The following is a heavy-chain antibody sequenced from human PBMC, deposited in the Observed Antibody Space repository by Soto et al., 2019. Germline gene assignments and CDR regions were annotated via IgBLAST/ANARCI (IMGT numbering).Heavy chain of an antibody. V-gene: IGHV3-30*03. J-gene: IGHJ4*02. Sequence: QVQLVESGGGVVQPGRSLRLSCAASGFTFSSYGMHWVRQAPGKGLEWVAVISYDGSNKYYADSVKGRFTISRDNSKNTLYLQMNSLRAEDTAVYYCASLGEYGSDLDYWGQGTLVTVSS. D-gene: IGHD3-10*01. CDR3: ASLGEYGSDLDY. CDR1: GFTFSSYG. CDR2: ISYDGSNK.